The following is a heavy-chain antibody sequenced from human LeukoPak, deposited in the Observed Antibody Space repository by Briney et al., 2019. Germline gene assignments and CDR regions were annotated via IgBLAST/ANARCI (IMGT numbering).Heavy chain of an antibody. CDR3: ARDLGLTTVIYYYYGMDV. CDR1: GFTFSSYG. J-gene: IGHJ6*02. Sequence: GRSLRLSCAASGFTFSSYGMHWVRQAPGKGLEWVAVIWYDGSNKYYADSVKGRFTISRDNSKNTLYLQMNSLRAEDTAVYYCARDLGLTTVIYYYYGMDVWGQGTTVTVSS. CDR2: IWYDGSNK. D-gene: IGHD4-17*01. V-gene: IGHV3-33*01.